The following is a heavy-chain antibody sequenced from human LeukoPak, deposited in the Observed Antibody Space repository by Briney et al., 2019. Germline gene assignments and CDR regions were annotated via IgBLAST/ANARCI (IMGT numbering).Heavy chain of an antibody. Sequence: GGSLRLSCAASGFTFNNYGMHWVRQAPGKGLEWVAVISYDGRDKHYPDSVKGRFTISRDISTDTLWLQMDSLRSEDAAVYYCAKGPLRGTAAAIDYWGQGTLVTVSS. D-gene: IGHD2-2*01. CDR2: ISYDGRDK. CDR1: GFTFNNYG. CDR3: AKGPLRGTAAAIDY. J-gene: IGHJ4*02. V-gene: IGHV3-30*18.